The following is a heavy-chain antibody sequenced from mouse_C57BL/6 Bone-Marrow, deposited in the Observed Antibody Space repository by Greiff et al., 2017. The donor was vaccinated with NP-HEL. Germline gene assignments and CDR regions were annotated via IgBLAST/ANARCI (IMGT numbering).Heavy chain of an antibody. Sequence: QVQLQQPGAELVKPGASVKLSCKASGYTFTSYWMQWVKQRPGQGLEWIGVIDPSDSYTNYNQKFKGKATLTVDTSSSTAYMQLSSLTSEDSAVYYCARDWHYDGSSGPYWGQGTLVTVSA. D-gene: IGHD1-1*01. CDR1: GYTFTSYW. V-gene: IGHV1-50*01. J-gene: IGHJ3*01. CDR2: IDPSDSYT. CDR3: ARDWHYDGSSGPY.